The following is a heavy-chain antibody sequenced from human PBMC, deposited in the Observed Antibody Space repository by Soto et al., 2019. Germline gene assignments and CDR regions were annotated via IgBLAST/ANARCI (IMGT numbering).Heavy chain of an antibody. CDR1: GGTFSSYT. CDR2: IIPNLGIA. V-gene: IGHV1-69*04. CDR3: ARDSPPVDY. Sequence: GASVKVSCKASGGTFSSYTISWVRQAPGQGLEWMGRIIPNLGIANYAQKLQGRVTMTTDTSTSTAYMELRSLRSDDTAVYYCARDSPPVDYWGQGTLVTVSS. J-gene: IGHJ4*02.